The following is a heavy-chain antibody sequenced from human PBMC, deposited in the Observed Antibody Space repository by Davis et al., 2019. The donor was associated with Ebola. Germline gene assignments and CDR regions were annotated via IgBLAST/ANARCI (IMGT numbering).Heavy chain of an antibody. J-gene: IGHJ5*02. V-gene: IGHV5-51*01. Sequence: GETLKISCKGSGYSFTSYWIGWVRQMPGKGLEWMGIIYPGDSDTRYSPSFQGQVTISADKSISTAYLQWSSLKASDTAMYYCARRGSTMFNWFDPWGQGTLVTVSS. CDR1: GYSFTSYW. D-gene: IGHD3-10*02. CDR2: IYPGDSDT. CDR3: ARRGSTMFNWFDP.